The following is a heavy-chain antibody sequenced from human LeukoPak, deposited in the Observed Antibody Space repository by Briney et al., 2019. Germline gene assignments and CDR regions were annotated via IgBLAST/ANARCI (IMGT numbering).Heavy chain of an antibody. CDR3: VREGWELLPDY. D-gene: IGHD1-26*01. Sequence: TGGSLRLSCAASGFTFSTYWMHWVRQAPGKGLVWVSRINNDGSSTNYADSVKGRFTISRDNAKNTLYLQMNSLRAEDTALYYCVREGWELLPDYWGQGTLVTVSS. CDR1: GFTFSTYW. J-gene: IGHJ4*02. V-gene: IGHV3-74*01. CDR2: INNDGSST.